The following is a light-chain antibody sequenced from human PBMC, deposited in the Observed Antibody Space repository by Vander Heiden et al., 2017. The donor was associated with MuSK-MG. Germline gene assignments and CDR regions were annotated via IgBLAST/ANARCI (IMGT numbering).Light chain of an antibody. CDR1: TSNIGNNA. CDR2: NDK. V-gene: IGLV1-44*01. J-gene: IGLJ2*01. Sequence: QSALTQPPSASGTPGQRVTISCSGSTSNIGNNAVNWYQQFPGTAPRLLMENDKQRPSGVPDRFSGSRSGSSASLAISGLRSEDEADYFCAAWDDTLDGPFFGGGTKLTVL. CDR3: AAWDDTLDGPF.